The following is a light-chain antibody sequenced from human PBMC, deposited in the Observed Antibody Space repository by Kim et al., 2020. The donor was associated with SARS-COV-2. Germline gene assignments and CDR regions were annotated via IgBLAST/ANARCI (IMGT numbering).Light chain of an antibody. CDR3: QSYDNNVNGWV. J-gene: IGLJ3*02. V-gene: IGLV1-40*01. CDR1: WANVGTGYG. Sequence: VTLSCCGDWANVGTGYGGPWYQHLPGAAPKVLIYSNIGRPSGVPDRFSGSKSDTSASLVITGLRPEDEADYYCQSYDNNVNGWVFGGGTQLTVL. CDR2: SNI.